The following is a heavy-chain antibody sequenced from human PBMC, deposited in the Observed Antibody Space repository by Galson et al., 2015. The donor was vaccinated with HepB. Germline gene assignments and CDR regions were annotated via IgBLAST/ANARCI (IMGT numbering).Heavy chain of an antibody. Sequence: SLRLSCAASGFTFSSYSMNWVRQAPGKGLEWVSYISSSSSTIYYADSVKGRFTISRDNAKNSLYLQMNSLRAEDTAVYYCARVMGGYHFDYWGQGTLVTVSS. J-gene: IGHJ4*02. CDR3: ARVMGGYHFDY. CDR1: GFTFSSYS. CDR2: ISSSSSTI. V-gene: IGHV3-48*01. D-gene: IGHD3-22*01.